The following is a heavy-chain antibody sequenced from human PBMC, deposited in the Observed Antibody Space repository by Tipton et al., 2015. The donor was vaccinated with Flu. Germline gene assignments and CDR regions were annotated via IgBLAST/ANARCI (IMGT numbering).Heavy chain of an antibody. CDR2: IHYSGRT. D-gene: IGHD3-16*01. CDR1: GVSISGEY. CDR3: AGDRGRGGGFDY. V-gene: IGHV4-59*01. J-gene: IGHJ4*02. Sequence: GLVKPSQTLSLTCTVSGVSISGEYWSWIRQPPGKGPEWIGFIHYSGRTTYSPSFKSRVALSVEVSKSRFSLKLTSVTAADTAVYCWAGDRGRGGGFDYWGQGIQVTVSS.